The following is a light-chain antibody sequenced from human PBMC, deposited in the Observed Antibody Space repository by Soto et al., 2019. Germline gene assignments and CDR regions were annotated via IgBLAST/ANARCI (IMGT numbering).Light chain of an antibody. J-gene: IGKJ1*01. V-gene: IGKV1-5*03. CDR2: KAS. Sequence: DIQLTQSPSTLSASVGDRVTITCRASQIINSRLAWYQQRPGKAPKLLIYKASTLESGVPSRFSGSGSGPEFTLTISSLQPDDFATYYCQQYNSYSWTFGQGTKVEIK. CDR1: QIINSR. CDR3: QQYNSYSWT.